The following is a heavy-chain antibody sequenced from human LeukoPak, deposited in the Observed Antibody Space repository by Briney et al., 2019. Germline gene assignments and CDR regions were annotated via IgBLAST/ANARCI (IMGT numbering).Heavy chain of an antibody. CDR1: VYTLTELF. D-gene: IGHD3-16*01. CDR3: ETAAGGPSYYDYVWGRKRYYVDY. V-gene: IGHV1-24*01. J-gene: IGHJ4*02. CDR2: FDPEDGET. Sequence: ASVKVSRMVSVYTLTELFMHSVRPAPGKGLEWMGGFDPEDGETIYAQKLQGRVTMTEDTSTDTAYMELSSLRSEDTAVYDSETAAGGPSYYDYVWGRKRYYVDYWGQGTLVTVSS.